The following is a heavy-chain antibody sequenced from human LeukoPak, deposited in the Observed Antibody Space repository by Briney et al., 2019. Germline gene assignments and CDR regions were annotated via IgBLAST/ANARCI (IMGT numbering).Heavy chain of an antibody. V-gene: IGHV3-66*02. Sequence: TGGSLRLSCAASGFTVSSNYMSWVRQAPGKGLEWVSVIYSGGSTYYADSVKGRSTISRDNSKNTLYLQMNSLRAEDTAVYYCARVSSDIFVYYFDYWGQGTLVTVSS. CDR1: GFTVSSNY. CDR2: IYSGGST. D-gene: IGHD3-9*01. J-gene: IGHJ4*02. CDR3: ARVSSDIFVYYFDY.